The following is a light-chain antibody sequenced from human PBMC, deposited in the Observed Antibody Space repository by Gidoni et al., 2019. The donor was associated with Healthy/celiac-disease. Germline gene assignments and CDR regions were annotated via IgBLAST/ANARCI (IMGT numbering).Light chain of an antibody. CDR3: QQRSNWHPLT. Sequence: EIVLTQSPATLSLSPGERATLSCRASQRVSSYLAWYQQKPGQAPRLLIYDASNRATGIPARCSGSGSGTDFTLTISSLEPEDFAVYYCQQRSNWHPLTFGGGTKVEIK. V-gene: IGKV3-11*01. CDR1: QRVSSY. J-gene: IGKJ4*01. CDR2: DAS.